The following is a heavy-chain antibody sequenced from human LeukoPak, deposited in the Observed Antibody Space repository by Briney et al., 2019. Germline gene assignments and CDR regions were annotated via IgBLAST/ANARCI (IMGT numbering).Heavy chain of an antibody. CDR2: IYYSGST. J-gene: IGHJ4*02. Sequence: SETLSLTCTVSGGSVSPYHWGWIRQPPGKGLEWTGYIYYSGSTNYNPSLKSRVTISVDTSKNQFSLKLSSVTAADTAIYYCARAVSGRFDYWGQGTLVTVSS. V-gene: IGHV4-59*08. D-gene: IGHD6-19*01. CDR3: ARAVSGRFDY. CDR1: GGSVSPYH.